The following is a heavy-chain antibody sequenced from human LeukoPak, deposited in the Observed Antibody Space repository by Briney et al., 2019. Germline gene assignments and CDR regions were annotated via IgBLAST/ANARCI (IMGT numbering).Heavy chain of an antibody. V-gene: IGHV3-21*01. J-gene: IGHJ3*02. CDR3: ARINPPLRWLGAFDI. Sequence: KTGGSLRLSCAASGFTFSRYAMNWVRQAPGKGLEWVSYISTGGDNRFYADSVKGRFTISRDNAKNSLYLQMNSLRAEDTAVYYCARINPPLRWLGAFDIWGQGTMVTVSS. D-gene: IGHD3-22*01. CDR1: GFTFSRYA. CDR2: ISTGGDNR.